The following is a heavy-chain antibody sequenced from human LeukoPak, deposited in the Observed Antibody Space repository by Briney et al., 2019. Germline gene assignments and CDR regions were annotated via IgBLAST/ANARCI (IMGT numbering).Heavy chain of an antibody. V-gene: IGHV1-69*13. D-gene: IGHD6-13*01. CDR2: IIPIFGTA. CDR3: ARDLTRSSWYYYMDV. CDR1: GGTFSSYA. J-gene: IGHJ6*03. Sequence: ASVKVSCKASGGTFSSYAISWVRQAPGQGLEWMGRIIPIFGTANYAQKFQGRVTITADESTSTAYMELGSLRSEDTAVYYCARDLTRSSWYYYMDVWGKGTTVTVSS.